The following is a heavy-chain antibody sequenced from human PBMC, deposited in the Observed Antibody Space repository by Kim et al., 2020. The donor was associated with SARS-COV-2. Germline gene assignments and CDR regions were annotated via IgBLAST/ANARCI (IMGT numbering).Heavy chain of an antibody. V-gene: IGHV3-23*01. D-gene: IGHD2-15*01. J-gene: IGHJ5*02. CDR3: AKGAFVVVVAARSTWFDP. Sequence: GRFTSSRDNSKNTLYLQMNSLRAEDTAVYYCAKGAFVVVVAARSTWFDPWGQGTLVTVSS.